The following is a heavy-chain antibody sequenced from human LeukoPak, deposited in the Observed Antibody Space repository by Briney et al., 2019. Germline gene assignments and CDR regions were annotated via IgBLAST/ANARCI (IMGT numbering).Heavy chain of an antibody. CDR1: GGSISGYY. V-gene: IGHV4-59*01. CDR2: IHHTGST. Sequence: SETLSLTCTVSGGSISGYYWTWIRQPPGKGLEWIDFIHHTGSTNYNPPLKSRVIISVDTSKNQFSLKLSSVTAADTAVYYCARYASGSYPPLDYWGQGTLVTVSS. CDR3: ARYASGSYPPLDY. D-gene: IGHD3-10*01. J-gene: IGHJ4*02.